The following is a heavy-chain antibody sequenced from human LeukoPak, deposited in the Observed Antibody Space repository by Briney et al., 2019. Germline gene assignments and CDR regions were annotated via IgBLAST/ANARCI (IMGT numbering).Heavy chain of an antibody. CDR3: ARAGDYGDYVVY. Sequence: KPSETLSLTCAVYGGSFSGYYWSWIRQPPGKGLEWIGEINHSGSTNYNPSLKSRVTISVDTSKNQFSLKLSSVTAADTAVYYCARAGDYGDYVVYWGQGTLVTVSS. CDR2: INHSGST. J-gene: IGHJ4*02. V-gene: IGHV4-34*01. D-gene: IGHD3-16*01. CDR1: GGSFSGYY.